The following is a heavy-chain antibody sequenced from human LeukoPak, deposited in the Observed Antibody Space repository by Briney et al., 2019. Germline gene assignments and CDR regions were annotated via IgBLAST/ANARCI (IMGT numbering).Heavy chain of an antibody. J-gene: IGHJ4*02. CDR3: ARDGYYYDSSNFDY. CDR1: EFTFSRYS. D-gene: IGHD3-22*01. CDR2: LISGSTYI. Sequence: PGGSLRLSCVSSEFTFSRYSMNWVRQAPGKGLEWVSSLISGSTYIYYADSVKGRFTISRDNAKNSLYLQMNSLRAEDTAVYYCARDGYYYDSSNFDYWGQGTLVTVSS. V-gene: IGHV3-21*01.